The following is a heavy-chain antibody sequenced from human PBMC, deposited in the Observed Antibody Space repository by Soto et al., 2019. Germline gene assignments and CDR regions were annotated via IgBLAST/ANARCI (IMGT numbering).Heavy chain of an antibody. CDR3: ASSPTRVYYYDSSGYHPIDY. J-gene: IGHJ4*02. CDR1: GYTFTSYY. CDR2: INPSGGST. V-gene: IGHV1-46*01. Sequence: ASVKVSCKASGYTFTSYYMHWVRQAPGQGLEWMGIINPSGGSTSYAQKFQGRVTMTRDTSTSTVYMELSSLRSEDTAVYYCASSPTRVYYYDSSGYHPIDYWGQGTLVTVSS. D-gene: IGHD3-22*01.